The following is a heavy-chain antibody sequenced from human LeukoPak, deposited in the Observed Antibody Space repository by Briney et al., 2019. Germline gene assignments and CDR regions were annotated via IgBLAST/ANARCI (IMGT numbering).Heavy chain of an antibody. V-gene: IGHV4-38-2*02. D-gene: IGHD4-11*01. Sequence: SETLSLTCTVSGYSISSGYYWGWIRQPPGKGLEWIGSIHHSGSTYYNPSLKSRVTISVDTSKNQFSLKLSSVTAADTAVYYCASDGGSTAYFNYWGQGTLVTVSS. CDR3: ASDGGSTAYFNY. CDR1: GYSISSGYY. CDR2: IHHSGST. J-gene: IGHJ4*02.